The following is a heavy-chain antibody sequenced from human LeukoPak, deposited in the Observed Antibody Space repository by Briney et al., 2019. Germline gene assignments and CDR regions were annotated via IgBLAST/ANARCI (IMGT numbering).Heavy chain of an antibody. CDR3: ARIEDVTRGYNHAYYFDY. CDR2: IFHNGNT. CDR1: GYSISSDYY. D-gene: IGHD5-18*01. V-gene: IGHV4-38-2*02. J-gene: IGHJ4*02. Sequence: SETLSLTCTVSGYSISSDYYWGWIRQPPGKGLEWIGNIFHNGNTYYNPSLKSRVTMSIDTSKKQFSLKLRTATAADTAVYYCARIEDVTRGYNHAYYFDYWGQGTLVTASS.